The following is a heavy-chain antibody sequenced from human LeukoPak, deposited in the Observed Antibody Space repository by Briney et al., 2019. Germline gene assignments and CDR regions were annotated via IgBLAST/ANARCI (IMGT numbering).Heavy chain of an antibody. CDR1: GFTFSRIA. D-gene: IGHD2-8*01. CDR3: AYHPGVQFDF. J-gene: IGHJ4*02. CDR2: ISGNGGSA. Sequence: GGSLRLSCAASGFTFSRIAMGWVGQAPGKGLEWVSSISGNGGSAYFAGSVRGRFTISRDNSKNTVSLHMSSLRVEDTAVYYCAYHPGVQFDFWGQGTLVTVSS. V-gene: IGHV3-23*01.